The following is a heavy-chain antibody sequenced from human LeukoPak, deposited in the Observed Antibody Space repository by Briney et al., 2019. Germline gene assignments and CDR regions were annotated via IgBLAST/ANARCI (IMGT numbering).Heavy chain of an antibody. CDR3: AREPGYRFDY. Sequence: SETLSLTCAVYGGSFSGYYWSWIRQPPGKGLEWIGEINHSGSTNYNPSLKSRVTISVDTSKNQFSLELSSVTAADTAVYYCAREPGYRFDYWGQGTLVTVSS. D-gene: IGHD5-18*01. CDR1: GGSFSGYY. CDR2: INHSGST. V-gene: IGHV4-34*01. J-gene: IGHJ4*02.